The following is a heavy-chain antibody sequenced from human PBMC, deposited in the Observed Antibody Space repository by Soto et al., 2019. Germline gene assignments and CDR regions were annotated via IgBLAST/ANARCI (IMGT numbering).Heavy chain of an antibody. V-gene: IGHV3-23*01. CDR2: ISGSGGST. CDR3: ERRSSGWYFDY. Sequence: EVQLLESGGGLVQPGGSLRLSCAASGFTFSSYAMNWVRQAPGKGLEWVSVISGSGGSTYYADSVKGRFTISRDNSKNTLYLQMNSLRAEDTAVYYCERRSSGWYFDYWGQGTLATVSS. J-gene: IGHJ4*02. CDR1: GFTFSSYA. D-gene: IGHD6-19*01.